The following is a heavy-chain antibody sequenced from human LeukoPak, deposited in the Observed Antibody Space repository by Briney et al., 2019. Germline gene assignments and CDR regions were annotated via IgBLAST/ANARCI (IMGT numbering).Heavy chain of an antibody. CDR2: MNPNSGTT. J-gene: IGHJ3*01. CDR3: ATATNGYSDAFNF. Sequence: GASVKVSCKASGYSFTRYDITWVRQATGQGLESMGWMNPNSGTTGYAQKFQGRVTITRSTSISTAYMELSSLRSDDTAVYYCATATNGYSDAFNFWGQGTMVTVSS. D-gene: IGHD2-8*01. CDR1: GYSFTRYD. V-gene: IGHV1-8*03.